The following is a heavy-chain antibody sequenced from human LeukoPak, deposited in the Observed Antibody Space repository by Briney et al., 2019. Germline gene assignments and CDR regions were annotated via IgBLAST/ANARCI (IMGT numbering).Heavy chain of an antibody. CDR3: ARVASITMICDF. J-gene: IGHJ4*02. CDR2: ISTSGRYT. CDR1: GFTFSDYY. V-gene: IGHV3-11*06. Sequence: GGSLRLSCAASGFTFSDYYMSWIRQAPGKGLEWVSYISTSGRYTNYTDSVEGRFTISRDNAKNSLFLQMNSLRAEDTAVYYCARVASITMICDFWGQGTLVTVSS. D-gene: IGHD3-22*01.